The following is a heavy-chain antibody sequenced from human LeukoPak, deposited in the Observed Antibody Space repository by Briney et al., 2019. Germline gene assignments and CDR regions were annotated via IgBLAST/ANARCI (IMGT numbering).Heavy chain of an antibody. V-gene: IGHV4-59*01. J-gene: IGHJ1*01. CDR3: AGHDSSGTYFQH. CDR2: IYYSGST. Sequence: PSETLSLTCTVSAGSISSYYWTWIRQPPGKGLEWIGYIYYSGSTDYNPSLKSRVTMSVDTSKNQFSLKLSSVTAADTAVYYCAGHDSSGTYFQHWGQGTLVTVSS. D-gene: IGHD3-22*01. CDR1: AGSISSYY.